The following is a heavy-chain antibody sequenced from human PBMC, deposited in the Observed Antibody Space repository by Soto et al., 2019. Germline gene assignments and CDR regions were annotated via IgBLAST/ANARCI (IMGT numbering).Heavy chain of an antibody. CDR3: ARDLQSQYYFDY. D-gene: IGHD4-4*01. J-gene: IGHJ4*02. CDR1: GFTFSTYA. V-gene: IGHV3-23*01. CDR2: IGGSGVST. Sequence: GGSLRLSCAASGFTFSTYAMTWVRQAPGKGLEWVSGIGGSGVSTYYADSVKGRFTISRDNSKNTLYLQMNSLRAEDTAVYYCARDLQSQYYFDYWGQGTLVTVSS.